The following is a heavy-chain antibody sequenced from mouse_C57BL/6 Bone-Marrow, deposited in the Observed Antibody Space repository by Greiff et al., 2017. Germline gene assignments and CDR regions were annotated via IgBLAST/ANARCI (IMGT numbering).Heavy chain of an antibody. CDR2: IDPEDGET. V-gene: IGHV14-2*01. Sequence: VQLQQSGAELVKPGASVKLSCTASGFNIKDYYMHWVKQRTEQGLAWIGRIDPEDGETKYASKFPGKATITADTSSNTAYLQLSSLTSEDTAVYYCARPYYGYDGDDWGKGTTLTVSS. CDR1: GFNIKDYY. D-gene: IGHD2-9*01. J-gene: IGHJ2*01. CDR3: ARPYYGYDGDD.